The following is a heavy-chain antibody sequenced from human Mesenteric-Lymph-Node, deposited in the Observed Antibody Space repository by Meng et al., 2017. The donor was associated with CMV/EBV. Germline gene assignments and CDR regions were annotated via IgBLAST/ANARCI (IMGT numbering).Heavy chain of an antibody. J-gene: IGHJ4*02. D-gene: IGHD3-10*01. V-gene: IGHV3-21*01. CDR1: GFTFSSYD. Sequence: CAASGFTFSSYDMNWGRQAPGKGLEWVSSISSSTNYIYYTDSVKGRFTISRDNAKNSLYLQMNSLRPEDTAVYYCARVLWFGESPFDYWDQGTLVTVSS. CDR2: ISSSTNYI. CDR3: ARVLWFGESPFDY.